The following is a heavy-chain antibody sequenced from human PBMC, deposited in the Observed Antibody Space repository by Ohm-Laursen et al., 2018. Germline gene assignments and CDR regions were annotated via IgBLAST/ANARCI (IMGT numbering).Heavy chain of an antibody. Sequence: SLRLSCAASGFTFSSYGMHWVRQAPGKGLEWVAVISYDGSNKYYADSVKGRSTISRDNSKNTLYLQMNSLRAEDTAVYYCARASSSIAVAGLDYWGQGTLVTVSS. CDR2: ISYDGSNK. J-gene: IGHJ4*02. V-gene: IGHV3-30*03. CDR1: GFTFSSYG. D-gene: IGHD6-19*01. CDR3: ARASSSIAVAGLDY.